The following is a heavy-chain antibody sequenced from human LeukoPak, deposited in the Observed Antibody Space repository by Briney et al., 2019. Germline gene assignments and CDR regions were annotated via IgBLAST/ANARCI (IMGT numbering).Heavy chain of an antibody. CDR2: IDPSDSYT. CDR3: ARPGYCSSTSCYGGDYYYYGMDV. CDR1: GHSFTSYW. J-gene: IGHJ6*02. V-gene: IGHV5-10-1*01. Sequence: SGESLKISCKGSGHSFTSYWISWVRQMPGKGLEWMGRIDPSDSYTNYSPSFQGHVTISADKSISTAYLQWSSLKASDTAMYYCARPGYCSSTSCYGGDYYYYGMDVWGQGTTVTVSS. D-gene: IGHD2-2*01.